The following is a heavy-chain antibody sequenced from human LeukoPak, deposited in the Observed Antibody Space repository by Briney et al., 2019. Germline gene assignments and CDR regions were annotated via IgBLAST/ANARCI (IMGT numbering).Heavy chain of an antibody. CDR1: GYTLTELS. V-gene: IGHV1-24*01. J-gene: IGHJ3*02. D-gene: IGHD2-15*01. Sequence: GASVKVSCKVSGYTLTELSMHWVRQAPGKGLEWMGGFDPEDGETIYAQKFQGRVTMTEDTSTDTAYMELSSLRSEDTAVYYCATDLYGSGPDAFDIWGQGTMVTVSS. CDR3: ATDLYGSGPDAFDI. CDR2: FDPEDGET.